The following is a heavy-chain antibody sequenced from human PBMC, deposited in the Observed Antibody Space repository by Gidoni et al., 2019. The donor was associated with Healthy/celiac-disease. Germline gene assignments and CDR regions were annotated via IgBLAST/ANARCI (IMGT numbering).Heavy chain of an antibody. CDR3: ARDFGSGSYNTFDI. CDR1: GGSISSGHYS. V-gene: IGHV4-31*03. CDR2: IYYSGSS. Sequence: QVQLQESGPGLVKPSQTLSLTCTVSGGSISSGHYSWSWIRQHPGKGLEWIGYIYYSGSSYYNPSLKSRVTISVDTSKNQFSLKLSSVTAADTAVYYCARDFGSGSYNTFDIWGQGTVVTVSS. J-gene: IGHJ3*02. D-gene: IGHD3-10*01.